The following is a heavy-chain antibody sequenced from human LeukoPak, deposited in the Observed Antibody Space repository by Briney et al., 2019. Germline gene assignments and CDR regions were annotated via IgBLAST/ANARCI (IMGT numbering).Heavy chain of an antibody. CDR3: ARESSFGYSYGSQYYFDY. V-gene: IGHV3-48*01. D-gene: IGHD5-18*01. CDR2: ISSSSSTI. CDR1: GFTFSSYS. Sequence: PGGSLRLSCAASGFTFSSYSMNWVRQAPGKGLEWVSYISSSSSTIYYADSVKGRFTISRDNAKNSLYLQMNSLRAEDTAVYHCARESSFGYSYGSQYYFDYWGQGTLVTVSS. J-gene: IGHJ4*02.